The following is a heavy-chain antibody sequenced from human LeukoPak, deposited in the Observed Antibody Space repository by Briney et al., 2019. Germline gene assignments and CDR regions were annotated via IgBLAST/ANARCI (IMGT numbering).Heavy chain of an antibody. Sequence: ASVKVSCKASGYIFTNYGISWVRQAPGQGLEWMGWISGYNGHTKYVEKFQGRVTMTRDTSISTAYMELSRLRSDDTAVYYCSRGPHWDPHFDFWGQGTLVTVSS. CDR2: ISGYNGHT. CDR3: SRGPHWDPHFDF. D-gene: IGHD7-27*01. CDR1: GYIFTNYG. J-gene: IGHJ4*02. V-gene: IGHV1-18*01.